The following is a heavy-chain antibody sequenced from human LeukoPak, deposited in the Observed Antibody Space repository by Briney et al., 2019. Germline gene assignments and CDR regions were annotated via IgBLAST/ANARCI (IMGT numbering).Heavy chain of an antibody. J-gene: IGHJ2*01. CDR2: ISSSSGSI. V-gene: IGHV3-21*01. CDR1: GFTFSSYA. CDR3: ARGGRMNWFFDL. Sequence: GGSLRLSCAASGFTFSSYAMSWVRQAPGRGLEWVSSISSSSGSIYYANSMKGRFTVSRDNAKNSLYLQMNSLRAEDTAVYCCARGGRMNWFFDLWGRGTLVSDSS. D-gene: IGHD3-16*01.